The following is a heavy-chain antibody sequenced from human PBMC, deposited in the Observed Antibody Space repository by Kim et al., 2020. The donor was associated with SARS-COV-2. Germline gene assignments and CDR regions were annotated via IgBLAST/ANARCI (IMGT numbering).Heavy chain of an antibody. J-gene: IGHJ4*02. V-gene: IGHV3-72*01. CDR3: ARGGITMMEGGLFVDY. Sequence: GGSLRLSCAASGFTFSDHYMDWVRQAPGKGLEWVGRTRNKANSYTTEYAASVKGRFTISRDDSKNSLYLQMNSLKTEDTAVYYCARGGITMMEGGLFVDYWGQGTLVTVSS. CDR1: GFTFSDHY. D-gene: IGHD3-22*01. CDR2: TRNKANSYTT.